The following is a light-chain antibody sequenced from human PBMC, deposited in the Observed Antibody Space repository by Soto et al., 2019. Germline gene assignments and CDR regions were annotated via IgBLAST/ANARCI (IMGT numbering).Light chain of an antibody. J-gene: IGKJ3*01. Sequence: DIQMTQSPSSLSASVGDRVTITCRASQDINNYLAWYQQKPGKPPKLLIYAASTLQSGVPSRFSGGGSGTDFTLTINSLQPEDVATYYCRRYNNGPPVTFGPGTKV. V-gene: IGKV1-27*01. CDR3: RRYNNGPPVT. CDR2: AAS. CDR1: QDINNY.